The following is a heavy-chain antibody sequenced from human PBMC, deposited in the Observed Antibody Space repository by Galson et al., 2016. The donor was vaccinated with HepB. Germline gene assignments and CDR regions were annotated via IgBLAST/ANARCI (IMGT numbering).Heavy chain of an antibody. Sequence: SVKVSCKVSGYALRNLSMHWMRQAPGKGLEWLGGFDPEDGETIYAQKFQGRVTMNEDTSTGTAYMELSSLRYEVPAVYYCATGFGHIGNVGGPARCYYGSDVWDQGAPVTVSS. V-gene: IGHV1-24*01. J-gene: IGHJ6*02. CDR1: GYALRNLS. CDR3: ATGFGHIGNVGGPARCYYGSDV. CDR2: FDPEDGET. D-gene: IGHD3-10*01.